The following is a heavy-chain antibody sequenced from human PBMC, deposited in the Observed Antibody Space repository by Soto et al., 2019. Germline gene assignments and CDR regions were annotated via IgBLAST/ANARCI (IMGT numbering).Heavy chain of an antibody. D-gene: IGHD6-13*01. CDR1: GGSISSGDYY. J-gene: IGHJ4*02. Sequence: SETLSLTCTVSGGSISSGDYYWSWIRQPPGKGLEWIGYIYYSGSTYYNPSLKSRVTISVDTSKNQFSLKLSSVTAADTAVYYCARDGRHSSSHGYYFDYWGQGTLVTVSS. CDR3: ARDGRHSSSHGYYFDY. V-gene: IGHV4-30-4*01. CDR2: IYYSGST.